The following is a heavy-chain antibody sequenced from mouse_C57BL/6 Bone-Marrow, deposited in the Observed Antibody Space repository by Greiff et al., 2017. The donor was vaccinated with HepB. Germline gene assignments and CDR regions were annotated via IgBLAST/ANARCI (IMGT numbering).Heavy chain of an antibody. CDR1: GFTFSSYA. D-gene: IGHD6-2*01. J-gene: IGHJ2*01. CDR3: ARDESLPYFDY. V-gene: IGHV5-4*01. CDR2: ISDGGSYT. Sequence: EVHLVESGGGLVKPGGSLKLSCAASGFTFSSYAMSWVRQTPEKRLEWVATISDGGSYTYYPDNVKGRFTISRDNAKNNLYLQMSHLKSEDTAMYYWARDESLPYFDYWGQGTTLTVSS.